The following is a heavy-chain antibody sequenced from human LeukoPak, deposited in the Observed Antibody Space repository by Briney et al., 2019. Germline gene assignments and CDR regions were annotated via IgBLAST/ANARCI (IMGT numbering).Heavy chain of an antibody. CDR2: FDPEDGET. J-gene: IGHJ4*02. D-gene: IGHD3-10*01. CDR3: ATAPGITMVRGVIKRDDVFDY. CDR1: GYTLTELS. Sequence: ASVKVSCKVSGYTLTELSMHWVRQAPGKGLEWMGGFDPEDGETIYAQKFKGRVTMTEDTSTDTAYMELSSLRSEDTAVYYCATAPGITMVRGVIKRDDVFDYWGQGTLVTVSS. V-gene: IGHV1-24*01.